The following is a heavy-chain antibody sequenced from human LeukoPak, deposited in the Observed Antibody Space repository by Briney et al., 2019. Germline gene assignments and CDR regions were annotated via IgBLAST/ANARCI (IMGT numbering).Heavy chain of an antibody. Sequence: PGGSLRLSCAASGFTFSSYGMHWVRQAPGKGLEGVTVIWYDGSNKYYADSVKGRFTISRDNSKNTLYLQMNSLRAKDTAVCYCARDSIVGAMWLDYWGQGTLVTVSS. CDR1: GFTFSSYG. J-gene: IGHJ4*02. D-gene: IGHD1-26*01. CDR2: IWYDGSNK. CDR3: ARDSIVGAMWLDY. V-gene: IGHV3-33*01.